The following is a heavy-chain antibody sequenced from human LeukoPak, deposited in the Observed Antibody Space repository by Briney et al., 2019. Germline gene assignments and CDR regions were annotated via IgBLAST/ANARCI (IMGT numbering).Heavy chain of an antibody. J-gene: IGHJ4*02. CDR3: ARVRDSSGWYKRPYFDY. CDR1: GGSISSSSYY. V-gene: IGHV4-39*07. D-gene: IGHD6-19*01. CDR2: IYYSGST. Sequence: PSETLSLTCTVSGGSISSSSYYWGWIRQPPGKGLEWIGSIYYSGSTYYNPSLKSRVTISVDTSKNQFSLKLSSVTAADTAVYYCARVRDSSGWYKRPYFDYWGQGTLVTASS.